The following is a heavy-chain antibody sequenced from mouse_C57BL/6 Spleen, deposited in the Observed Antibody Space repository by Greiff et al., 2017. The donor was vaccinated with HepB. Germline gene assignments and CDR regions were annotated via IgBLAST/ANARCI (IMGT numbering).Heavy chain of an antibody. D-gene: IGHD1-1*01. CDR1: GFSLTSYA. J-gene: IGHJ4*01. V-gene: IGHV2-9-1*01. CDR3: ARRLGTVVATDAMDY. CDR2: IWTGGGT. Sequence: VQRVESGPGLVAPSQSLSITCTVSGFSLTSYAISWVRQPPGKGLEWLGVIWTGGGTNYNSAPKSRLSISKDNSNGQVFLRINSLQTDDTARDYCARRLGTVVATDAMDYWGQGTSVTVSS.